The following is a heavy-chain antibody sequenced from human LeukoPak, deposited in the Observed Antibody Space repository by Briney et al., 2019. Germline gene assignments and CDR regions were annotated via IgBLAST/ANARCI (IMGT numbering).Heavy chain of an antibody. CDR3: ARGYCSSTSCYSTAIDY. CDR2: ISSNGGST. V-gene: IGHV3-64*01. D-gene: IGHD2-2*01. Sequence: GGSLRLSCAASGFTFSSYAMSWVRQAPGKGLEYVSAISSNGGSTYYANSVKGRFTISRDNSKNTLYLQMGSLRAEDMAVYYCARGYCSSTSCYSTAIDYWGQGTLVTVSS. J-gene: IGHJ4*02. CDR1: GFTFSSYA.